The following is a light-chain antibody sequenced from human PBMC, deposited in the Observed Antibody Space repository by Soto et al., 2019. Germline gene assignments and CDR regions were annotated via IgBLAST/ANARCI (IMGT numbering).Light chain of an antibody. J-gene: IGKJ1*01. Sequence: EIVLTQSPGTLSLSPGERATLSCRASQSVSSSYLAWYQQKPGQAPRLLIYGASSRATGIPDRFSGSGSRTDFTLTISRLEPADFAVYYCQQYGSSEWTFGQGTKVEIK. CDR1: QSVSSSY. CDR2: GAS. CDR3: QQYGSSEWT. V-gene: IGKV3-20*01.